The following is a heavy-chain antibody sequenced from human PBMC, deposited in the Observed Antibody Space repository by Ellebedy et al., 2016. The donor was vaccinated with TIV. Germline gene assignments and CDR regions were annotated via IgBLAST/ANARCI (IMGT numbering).Heavy chain of an antibody. CDR2: IWYDGSNK. Sequence: GGSLRLSCAASGFTFSHYGMHWVRQAPGKGLEWVALIWYDGSNKLYADSVKGRFTISRDNSKRTLSLQMNSLRAEDTAVYYCARDPRVVIPAAMDYWGQGTRVTVSS. D-gene: IGHD2-2*01. V-gene: IGHV3-33*01. CDR3: ARDPRVVIPAAMDY. J-gene: IGHJ4*02. CDR1: GFTFSHYG.